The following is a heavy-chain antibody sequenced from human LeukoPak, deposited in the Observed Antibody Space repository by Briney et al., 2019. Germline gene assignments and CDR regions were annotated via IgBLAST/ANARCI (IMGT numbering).Heavy chain of an antibody. CDR3: ASGVLVKVYAAFDH. CDR2: IIHSGRT. V-gene: IGHV4-34*12. D-gene: IGHD2-8*01. CDR1: GGSFNDYY. Sequence: TSETLSLTCTVYGGSFNDYYWTWIRQSPGKGLEWVAEIIHSGRTNYNPSLGSRVSLSVDTSKRQFSLKLTSVTAADTAVYFCASGVLVKVYAAFDHWGQGTLVTVSS. J-gene: IGHJ4*02.